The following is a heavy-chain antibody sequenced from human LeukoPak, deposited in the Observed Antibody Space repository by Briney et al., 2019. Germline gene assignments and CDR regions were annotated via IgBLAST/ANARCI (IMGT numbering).Heavy chain of an antibody. CDR2: IYSGGST. Sequence: GGSLRLSCAASGFTVSSNYMSWVRQAPEKGLEWVSVIYSGGSTYYADSVKGRFTISRDNSKNTLYLQMNSLRAEDTAVYYCAKMQKFLLIAAAGSNWFDPWGQGTLVTVSS. CDR3: AKMQKFLLIAAAGSNWFDP. D-gene: IGHD6-13*01. J-gene: IGHJ5*02. CDR1: GFTVSSNY. V-gene: IGHV3-53*01.